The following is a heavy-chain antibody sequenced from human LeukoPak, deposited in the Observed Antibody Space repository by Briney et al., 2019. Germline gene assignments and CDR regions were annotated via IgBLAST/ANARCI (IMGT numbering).Heavy chain of an antibody. CDR1: SFTFSSIA. D-gene: IGHD6-19*01. CDR3: VNQISGWVY. V-gene: IGHV3-64D*06. CDR2: ISRNGGST. J-gene: IGHJ4*02. Sequence: GGSVRLFYSAYSFTFSSIAMDWVRQAPGKGLEYVSGISRNGGSTYYADSVKGRFTISRDNSKNTLYLQMSSLRPEDTAVYYCVNQISGWVYWGQGTLVTVSS.